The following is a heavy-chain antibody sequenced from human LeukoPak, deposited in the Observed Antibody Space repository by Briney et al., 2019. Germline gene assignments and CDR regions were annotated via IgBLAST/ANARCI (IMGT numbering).Heavy chain of an antibody. CDR2: IYSSGST. D-gene: IGHD3-10*01. J-gene: IGHJ4*02. CDR1: GGFISSYY. V-gene: IGHV4-59*01. Sequence: PSETLSLTCTVSGGFISSYYCSWIRQPPGKGLEWIAYIYSSGSTNYNPSLKSRVTISVDTSKNQFSLKLTSVTAADTAVYYCARDRWDYGSGSHAGHFDFWGQGTLVTVSS. CDR3: ARDRWDYGSGSHAGHFDF.